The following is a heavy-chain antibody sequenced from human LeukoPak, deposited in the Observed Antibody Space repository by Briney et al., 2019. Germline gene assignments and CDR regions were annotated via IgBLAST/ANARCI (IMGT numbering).Heavy chain of an antibody. D-gene: IGHD4-17*01. CDR1: GGTFSSYA. CDR3: ARGGGYGDYGYVDN. V-gene: IGHV1-69*05. Sequence: SVKVSCKASGGTFSSYAISWVRQAPGQGLEWMGRIIPIFGTANYAQKFQGRVTITTDESTSTAYMELSSLRSEDTAVYYCARGGGYGDYGYVDNWGQGTLVTVSS. J-gene: IGHJ4*02. CDR2: IIPIFGTA.